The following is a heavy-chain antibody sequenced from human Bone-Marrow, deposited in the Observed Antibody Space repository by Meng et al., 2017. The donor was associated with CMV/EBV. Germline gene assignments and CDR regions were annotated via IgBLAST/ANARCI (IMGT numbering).Heavy chain of an antibody. Sequence: GESLKISCAASGFTFDDYGMSWVRQAPGKGLEWVSGINWNGGSTGYADSVKGRFTISRDNFKNTLFLQMNSLRAEDTAVYYCAKDYGRYSYAFDIWGQGTMVTVSS. V-gene: IGHV3-20*04. CDR3: AKDYGRYSYAFDI. D-gene: IGHD3-10*01. CDR1: GFTFDDYG. J-gene: IGHJ3*02. CDR2: INWNGGST.